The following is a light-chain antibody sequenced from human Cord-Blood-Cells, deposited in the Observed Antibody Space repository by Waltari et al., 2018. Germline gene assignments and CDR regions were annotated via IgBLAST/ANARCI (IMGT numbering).Light chain of an antibody. Sequence: EIVLTQSPRTLSLSPGETATLPCRASQSVSSSYLAWYQQKPGQTPSRLIYGASSRATGIPDRFSGRGSGTDFTLTISRLEPEEFAVYYCQQYGSSPYTFGQGTKLEIK. CDR1: QSVSSSY. V-gene: IGKV3-20*01. J-gene: IGKJ2*01. CDR2: GAS. CDR3: QQYGSSPYT.